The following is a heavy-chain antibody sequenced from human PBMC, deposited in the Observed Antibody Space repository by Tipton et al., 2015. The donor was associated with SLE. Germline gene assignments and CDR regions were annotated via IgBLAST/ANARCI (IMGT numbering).Heavy chain of an antibody. CDR1: GDSISSSSHL. J-gene: IGHJ4*02. Sequence: TLSLTCSVSGDSISSSSHLWGWIRQPPGKGLEWIGNMHYSGTTDYNPSLTSRVTISVDTSKNKFSLKVTSVTAADTAVYYCAREAYSSGWYGDFDYWGQGTLVTVSS. V-gene: IGHV4-39*02. D-gene: IGHD6-19*01. CDR3: AREAYSSGWYGDFDY. CDR2: MHYSGTT.